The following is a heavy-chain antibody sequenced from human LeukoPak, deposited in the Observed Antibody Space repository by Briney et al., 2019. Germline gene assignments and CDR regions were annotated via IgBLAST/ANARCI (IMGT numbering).Heavy chain of an antibody. Sequence: SETLSLTCTVSGGSIINYYWSWIRQPAGKGLEGIGRIYASGSTSYNPSLKSRVTISVDKSKKQFSLKLTSVTAADTAVYYCARGEGAIAVAGYFDYWGQGTLVTVSS. CDR1: GGSIINYY. V-gene: IGHV4-4*07. CDR3: ARGEGAIAVAGYFDY. D-gene: IGHD6-19*01. CDR2: IYASGST. J-gene: IGHJ4*02.